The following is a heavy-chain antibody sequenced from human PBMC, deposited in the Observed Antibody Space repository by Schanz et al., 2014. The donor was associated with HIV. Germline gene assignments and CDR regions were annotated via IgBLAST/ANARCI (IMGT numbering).Heavy chain of an antibody. J-gene: IGHJ6*02. V-gene: IGHV3-30*18. CDR1: GFTFDSYG. D-gene: IGHD3-22*01. CDR2: TSYDGTKK. Sequence: QVQLVESGGGVVQPGRSLRLSCAASGFTFDSYGMHWVRQAPGKGLEWVAVTSYDGTKKHYADSVKGRFTISRDNSKNSLYLAIKSLRAEDAAVYYCAKDRNYYESKYRGKGNYYYYYGMDVWGQGTTVTVSS. CDR3: AKDRNYYESKYRGKGNYYYYYGMDV.